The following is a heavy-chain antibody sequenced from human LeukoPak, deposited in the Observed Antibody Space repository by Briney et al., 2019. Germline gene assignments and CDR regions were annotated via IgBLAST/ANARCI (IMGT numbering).Heavy chain of an antibody. J-gene: IGHJ4*02. Sequence: SETLSLTCAVSGYSISSTYYWGWIRQPPGKGLEWIGSIHHSGSSDYNPSLKSRVTISADTSKNQLSLKLRVVSAADTAVYYCARLGYCSSTSCYFEKWGQGTLVTVSS. CDR1: GYSISSTYY. CDR3: ARLGYCSSTSCYFEK. CDR2: IHHSGSS. D-gene: IGHD2-2*01. V-gene: IGHV4-38-2*01.